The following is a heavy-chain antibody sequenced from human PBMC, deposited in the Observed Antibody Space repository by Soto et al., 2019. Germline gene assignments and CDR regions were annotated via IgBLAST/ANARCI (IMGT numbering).Heavy chain of an antibody. D-gene: IGHD3-10*01. CDR3: TRVPLFENSDD. CDR1: GFTFSNYW. Sequence: GGSLRLSCAASGFTFSNYWMNWVRQAPGKGLEWVANIKQDGSAGYYVDSVKGRFTVSRDNAKSSLYLQMNGLRAEDTAVYYCTRVPLFENSDDWGEGTLVTVSS. J-gene: IGHJ4*02. CDR2: IKQDGSAG. V-gene: IGHV3-7*05.